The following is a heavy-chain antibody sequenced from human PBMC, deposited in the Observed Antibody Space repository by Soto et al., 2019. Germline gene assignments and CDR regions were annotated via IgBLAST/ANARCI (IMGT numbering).Heavy chain of an antibody. V-gene: IGHV3-48*03. Sequence: PGGSLRLSCAASGFTFSSYEMNWVRQAPGKGLEWVSYISSSGSTIYYADSVKGRFTISRDNAKNSLYPQMNSLRAEDTAVYYCARDLIVGAARGAFDIWGQGTMVTVSS. CDR1: GFTFSSYE. J-gene: IGHJ3*02. D-gene: IGHD1-26*01. CDR3: ARDLIVGAARGAFDI. CDR2: ISSSGSTI.